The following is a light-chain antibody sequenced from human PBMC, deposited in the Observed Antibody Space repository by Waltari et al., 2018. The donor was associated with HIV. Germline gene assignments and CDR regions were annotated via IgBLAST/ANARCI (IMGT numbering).Light chain of an antibody. V-gene: IGLV2-14*02. J-gene: IGLJ3*02. CDR3: LLYLDGGIMM. CDR1: TTDVGRSKL. Sequence: QSALTQPASVSGSPGQSITISCTGTTTDVGRSKLVSLYQHHPGKAPKLMIYEGSQRPAGISNRFSGSILGNKAALTITGAQVDDESTYYCLLYLDGGIMMFGGGTKLTV. CDR2: EGS.